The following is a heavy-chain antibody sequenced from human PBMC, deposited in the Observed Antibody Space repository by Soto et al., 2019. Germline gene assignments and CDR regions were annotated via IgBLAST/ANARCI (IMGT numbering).Heavy chain of an antibody. CDR3: STLRSYAASFHI. J-gene: IGHJ3*02. CDR2: IHYTGSP. Sequence: SETLSLTCTVSGGSFSSGGYYWSWIRQLPGKGLEWIGYIHYTGSPNYNPSLKSRVTISVDTSKNQFSLRLTSVTAADTAVYYCSTLRSYAASFHIWGQGTLVTVSS. CDR1: GGSFSSGGYY. V-gene: IGHV4-61*08. D-gene: IGHD1-26*01.